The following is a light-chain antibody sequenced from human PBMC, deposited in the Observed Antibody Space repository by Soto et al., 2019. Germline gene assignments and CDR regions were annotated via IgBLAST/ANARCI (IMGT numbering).Light chain of an antibody. CDR1: QNVNRY. CDR3: HHRVNWPT. CDR2: DAS. V-gene: IGKV3-11*01. Sequence: ESVLTQSPATLSLSPGERAILSCRASQNVNRYLGWYQQKPGQAPRLLIYDASNRATGIPARFSGSGSGTDFSLTISSLEPEDFAVYYCHHRVNWPTYGPGTKVDMK. J-gene: IGKJ3*01.